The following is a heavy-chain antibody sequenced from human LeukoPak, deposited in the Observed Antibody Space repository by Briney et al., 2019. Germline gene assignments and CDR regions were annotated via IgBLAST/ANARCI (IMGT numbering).Heavy chain of an antibody. CDR2: IWSMTDGGTT. J-gene: IGHJ3*02. V-gene: IGHV3-15*01. CDR3: STEGYIFGHHALDK. D-gene: IGHD5-18*01. CDR1: GFTFSHAW. Sequence: PGGSLRLSCAASGFTFSHAWMTWVRQAPGKGLEWVGRIWSMTDGGTTEYAAPVKGRFTISRDESRNTIYLQMDSLTTEDTAVYYCSTEGYIFGHHALDKWGQGTSVTVSS.